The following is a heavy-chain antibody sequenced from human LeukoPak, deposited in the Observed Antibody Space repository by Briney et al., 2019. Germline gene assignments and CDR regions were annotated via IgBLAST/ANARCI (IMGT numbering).Heavy chain of an antibody. CDR2: IYTSGST. Sequence: PSETLSLTCTVSGGAIISYYWSWIRQPAGKGLEWIGRIYTSGSTNYNPSLKSRVTMSVDTSKNQFSLKLSSVTAADTAVYYCARERAAAGSLDYWGQRTLVTVSS. D-gene: IGHD6-13*01. V-gene: IGHV4-4*07. CDR1: GGAIISYY. J-gene: IGHJ4*02. CDR3: ARERAAAGSLDY.